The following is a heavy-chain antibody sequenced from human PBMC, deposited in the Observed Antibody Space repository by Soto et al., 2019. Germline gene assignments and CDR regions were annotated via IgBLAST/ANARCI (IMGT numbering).Heavy chain of an antibody. V-gene: IGHV3-30*18. CDR2: ISYDGSNK. CDR1: GFTFSSYG. Sequence: PGGSLRLSCAASGFTFSSYGMHWVRQAPGKGLEWVAVISYDGSNKYYADSVKGRFTISRDNSKNTLYLQMNSLRAEDTAVYYCAKGSYCGGDCRWLLAEYFQHWGQGTLVTVSS. D-gene: IGHD2-21*02. CDR3: AKGSYCGGDCRWLLAEYFQH. J-gene: IGHJ1*01.